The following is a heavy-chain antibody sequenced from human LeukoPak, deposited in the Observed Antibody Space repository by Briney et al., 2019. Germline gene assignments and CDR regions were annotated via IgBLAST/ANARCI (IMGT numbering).Heavy chain of an antibody. CDR3: AKDPNSGSYFDY. V-gene: IGHV3-23*01. D-gene: IGHD1-26*01. CDR1: GFTFTSDA. J-gene: IGHJ4*02. Sequence: PGGSLRLSCAASGFTFTSDAMTWGRQAPGKGLEWVSAISGSGGSTYYADSVKGRFTISRDNSKNTLYLQMNSLRAEDTAVYYCAKDPNSGSYFDYWGQGTLVTVSS. CDR2: ISGSGGST.